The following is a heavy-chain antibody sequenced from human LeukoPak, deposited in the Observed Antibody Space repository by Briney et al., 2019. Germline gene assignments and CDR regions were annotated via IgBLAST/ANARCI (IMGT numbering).Heavy chain of an antibody. Sequence: ETLSLTCTVSGGSISSYYWNWIRQPPGKGLEWIGEINHSGSTNYNPSLKSRVTISVDTSRNQFSLKVSSVTAADTAVYYCARRKNTSISMVRGVRGGLNWFDPWGQGTLVSVSS. D-gene: IGHD3-10*01. J-gene: IGHJ5*02. CDR1: GGSISSYY. CDR3: ARRKNTSISMVRGVRGGLNWFDP. V-gene: IGHV4-34*01. CDR2: INHSGST.